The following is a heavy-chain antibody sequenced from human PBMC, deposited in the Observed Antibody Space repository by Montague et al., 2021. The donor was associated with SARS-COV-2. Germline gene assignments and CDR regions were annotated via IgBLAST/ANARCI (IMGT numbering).Heavy chain of an antibody. V-gene: IGHV3-30*18. CDR1: GFTFSSYG. J-gene: IGHJ4*02. CDR3: AKDLHIVVVTALDY. CDR2: ISYDGSNK. Sequence: SLRLSCAASGFTFSSYGMHWVRQAPGKGLEWVAVISYDGSNKYYADSVKGRFTISRDNSKNTLYLQMNSLRAEDTAVYYCAKDLHIVVVTALDYWGQGTLVTVSS. D-gene: IGHD2-21*02.